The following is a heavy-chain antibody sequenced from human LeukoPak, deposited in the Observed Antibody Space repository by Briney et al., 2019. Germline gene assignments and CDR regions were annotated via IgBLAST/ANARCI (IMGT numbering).Heavy chain of an antibody. CDR3: ARDSACYDY. V-gene: IGHV3-7*01. Sequence: PGGSLRLSCAASGFTFSSYAMSWVRQAPGKELEWVANIKQDGSEEYYVDSVRGRFTISRDNAKNSLYLQMSSLRAEDTAVYYCARDSACYDYWGQGTLVTVSS. J-gene: IGHJ4*02. D-gene: IGHD2-15*01. CDR2: IKQDGSEE. CDR1: GFTFSSYA.